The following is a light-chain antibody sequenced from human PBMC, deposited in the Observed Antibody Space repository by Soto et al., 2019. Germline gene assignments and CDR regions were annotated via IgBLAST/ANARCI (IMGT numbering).Light chain of an antibody. Sequence: SCKSSQSVLLSSKNQNFLSWYQQKPGQPPKLLIFWASTRESGVPDRFSGSGSGTDFALTIDSLQAEDVAVYYCQQYYNTPYTFGQGTKVEIK. CDR3: QQYYNTPYT. V-gene: IGKV4-1*01. CDR2: WAS. CDR1: QSVLLSSKNQNF. J-gene: IGKJ2*01.